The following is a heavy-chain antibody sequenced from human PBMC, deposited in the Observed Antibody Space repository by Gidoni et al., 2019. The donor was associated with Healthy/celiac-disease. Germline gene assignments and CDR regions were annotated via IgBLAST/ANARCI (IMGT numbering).Heavy chain of an antibody. J-gene: IGHJ4*02. CDR3: AMAHDSLSGYYFDY. V-gene: IGHV1-18*01. Sequence: QAPGQGLEWMGWISAYNGNTNYAQKLQGRVTMTTDTSTSTAYMELRSLRSDDTAVYYCAMAHDSLSGYYFDYWGQGTLVTVSS. CDR2: ISAYNGNT. D-gene: IGHD2-15*01.